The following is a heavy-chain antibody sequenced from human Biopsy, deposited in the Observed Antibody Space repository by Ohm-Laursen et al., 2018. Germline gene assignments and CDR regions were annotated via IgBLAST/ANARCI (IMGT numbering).Heavy chain of an antibody. J-gene: IGHJ3*01. Sequence: SDTLSLTCTVSGGSINSYYWSWMRQPAGKGLEWIGRLFTSGTTNYSPSLNNRVTMSVDTSKNQFSLRLTSVPAADTAMYYCASVVLGPTNDAFDLWGQGTMVVVSS. CDR2: LFTSGTT. CDR3: ASVVLGPTNDAFDL. V-gene: IGHV4-4*07. D-gene: IGHD3-22*01. CDR1: GGSINSYY.